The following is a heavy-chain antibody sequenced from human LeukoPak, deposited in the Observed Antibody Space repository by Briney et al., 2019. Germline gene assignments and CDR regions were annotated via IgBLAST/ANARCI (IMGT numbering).Heavy chain of an antibody. D-gene: IGHD1-1*01. V-gene: IGHV3-23*01. CDR1: GFTFDSYA. CDR3: AKSPNAYYFAMDV. Sequence: PGGSLRLSCAASGFTFDSYAMSWARQAPGKGLEWVSLISITGADTYYADSVEGRFTVSRDNSTNMIYLQTNSLRAEDTAVYYFAKSPNAYYFAMDVWGLGTTVTVSS. J-gene: IGHJ6*01. CDR2: ISITGADT.